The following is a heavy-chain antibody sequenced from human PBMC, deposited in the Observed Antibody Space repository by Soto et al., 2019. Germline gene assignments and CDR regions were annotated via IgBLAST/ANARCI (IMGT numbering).Heavy chain of an antibody. D-gene: IGHD2-15*01. CDR3: ARLGYCSGGSCYLPYYYNYMDV. J-gene: IGHJ6*03. CDR1: GGSISSSSYY. V-gene: IGHV4-39*01. CDR2: IYYSGST. Sequence: SETLSLTCTVSGGSISSSSYYWGWIRQPPGKGLEWIGSIYYSGSTYYNPSLKSRVTISVDTSKNQFSLKLSSVTAADTAVYYCARLGYCSGGSCYLPYYYNYMDVWGKGTTITVSS.